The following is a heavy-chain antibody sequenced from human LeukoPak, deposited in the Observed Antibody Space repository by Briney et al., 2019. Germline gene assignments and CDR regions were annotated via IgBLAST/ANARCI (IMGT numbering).Heavy chain of an antibody. D-gene: IGHD3-3*01. V-gene: IGHV1-8*03. Sequence: RASVKVSCKASGYTFTSYDINWVRQATGQGLEWMGWMNPNSGNTGYAQKFQGRVTITRNTSISTAYMELSSLRSEDTAVYYCARASNPSRYYDFWSGYGQPYYMDVWGKGTTVTVSS. CDR3: ARASNPSRYYDFWSGYGQPYYMDV. J-gene: IGHJ6*03. CDR2: MNPNSGNT. CDR1: GYTFTSYD.